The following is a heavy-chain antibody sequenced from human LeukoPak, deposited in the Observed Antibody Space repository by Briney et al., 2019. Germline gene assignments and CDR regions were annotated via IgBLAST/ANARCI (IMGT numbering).Heavy chain of an antibody. Sequence: PSETLSLTCTVSGGSISSYYWSWIRQPPGKGLEWIGYIYYSGTTYYNPSLKSRVTISVDTSKNQFSLKVSSVTAADTAVYYCARCHSSGWYGFDYWGQGTLVTVSS. CDR2: IYYSGTT. CDR3: ARCHSSGWYGFDY. D-gene: IGHD6-19*01. V-gene: IGHV4-59*12. CDR1: GGSISSYY. J-gene: IGHJ4*02.